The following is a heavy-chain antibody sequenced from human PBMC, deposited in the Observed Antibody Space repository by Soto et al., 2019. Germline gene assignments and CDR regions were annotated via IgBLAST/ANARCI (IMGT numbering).Heavy chain of an antibody. V-gene: IGHV4-39*07. CDR3: ARTFYDSGSYYNSWFDP. J-gene: IGHJ5*02. D-gene: IGHD3-10*01. CDR1: GGSISSGSYF. Sequence: PSETLSLTCTVSGGSISSGSYFWGWIRQPPGKGLEWIGSIYYSGSTSYNPSLRSRVTMSVDTSKNQFSLKLTSVTAADTALYYCARTFYDSGSYYNSWFDPWGQGTLVTVSS. CDR2: IYYSGST.